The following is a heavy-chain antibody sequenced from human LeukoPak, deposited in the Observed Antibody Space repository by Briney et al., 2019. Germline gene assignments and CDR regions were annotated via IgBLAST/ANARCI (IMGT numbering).Heavy chain of an antibody. Sequence: GGSLRLSCAASGFTFSAYWMHWVRQAPGKGLVWVSRINSDGSSTYYADSVKGRFAISRENANNMLYLQMNCLGAEETAVYYRTRGGSANIWYNWFAPWGQGTLSPSPQ. CDR1: GFTFSAYW. V-gene: IGHV3-74*01. J-gene: IGHJ5*02. D-gene: IGHD2-8*02. CDR2: INSDGSST. CDR3: TRGGSANIWYNWFAP.